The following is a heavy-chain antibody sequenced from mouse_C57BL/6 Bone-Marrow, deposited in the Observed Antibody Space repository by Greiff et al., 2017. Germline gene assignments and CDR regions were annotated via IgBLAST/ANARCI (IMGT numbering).Heavy chain of an antibody. J-gene: IGHJ3*01. V-gene: IGHV1-26*01. D-gene: IGHD1-1*01. CDR2: INPNNGGT. Sequence: EVQLQPSGPELVKPGASVKISCKASGYTFTDYYMNWVKQSHGKSLEWIGDINPNNGGTSYNQKFKGKATLTVDKSSSTAYMELRSLTSEDSAVYYCARNYYGSSYVFAYWGQGTLVTVSA. CDR1: GYTFTDYY. CDR3: ARNYYGSSYVFAY.